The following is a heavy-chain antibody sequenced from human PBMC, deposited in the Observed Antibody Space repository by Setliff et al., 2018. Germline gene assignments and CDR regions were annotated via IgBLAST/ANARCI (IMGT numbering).Heavy chain of an antibody. V-gene: IGHV3-21*04. CDR1: GFTFSSYS. J-gene: IGHJ1*01. D-gene: IGHD5-12*01. CDR2: ISSSSSYI. Sequence: PGGSLRLSCAASGFTFSSYSLNWVRQAPGKGLEWVSSISSSSSYIYYADSVQGRLTVTTDTSTSTAYMELSSLRFDDTAVDYCARGNPAERYEYWGQGTLVTVSS. CDR3: ARGNPAERYEY.